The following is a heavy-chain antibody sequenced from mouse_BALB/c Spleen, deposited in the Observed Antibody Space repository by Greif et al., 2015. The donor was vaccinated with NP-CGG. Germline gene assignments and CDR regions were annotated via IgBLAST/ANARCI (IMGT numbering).Heavy chain of an antibody. V-gene: IGHV1-84*02. CDR2: IYPGSGNT. Sequence: QVQLQQSGPELVKPGASVKISCKASGYTFTDYYINWVKQKPGQGLEWIGWIYPGSGNTKYNEKFKGKATLTVDTSSSTADMQLSSLASEDTAVYCGERRTETEARDYWGQGTSVTVSS. CDR1: GYTFTDYY. J-gene: IGHJ4*01. CDR3: ERRTETEARDY.